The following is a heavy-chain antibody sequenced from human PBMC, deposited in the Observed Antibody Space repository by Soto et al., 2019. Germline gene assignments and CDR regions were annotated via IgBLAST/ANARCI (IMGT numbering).Heavy chain of an antibody. CDR1: GGSISSSNW. Sequence: PSETLSLTCAVSGGSISSSNWWSWVRQPPGKGLEWIGEIYHSGSTNYNPSLKSRVTISVDKSKNQFSLKLSSVTAADTAVYYCARDLVYYDSSGYSYFDYWGQGTLVTVSS. CDR3: ARDLVYYDSSGYSYFDY. J-gene: IGHJ4*02. V-gene: IGHV4-4*02. D-gene: IGHD3-22*01. CDR2: IYHSGST.